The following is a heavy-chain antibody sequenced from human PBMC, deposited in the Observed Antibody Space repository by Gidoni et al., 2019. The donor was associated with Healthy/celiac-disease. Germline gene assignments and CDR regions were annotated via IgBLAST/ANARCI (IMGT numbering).Heavy chain of an antibody. CDR1: GFTVRSNY. J-gene: IGHJ6*02. CDR3: ARDSARGMDV. D-gene: IGHD6-13*01. Sequence: EVQLVESGGGLVQPGGSLRLPCAASGFTVRSNYMGWVRQAPGKGLEWVSVIYSGGSTYYADSVKGRFTISRDNSKNTLYLQMNSLRAEDTAVYYCARDSARGMDVWGQGTTVTVSS. V-gene: IGHV3-66*02. CDR2: IYSGGST.